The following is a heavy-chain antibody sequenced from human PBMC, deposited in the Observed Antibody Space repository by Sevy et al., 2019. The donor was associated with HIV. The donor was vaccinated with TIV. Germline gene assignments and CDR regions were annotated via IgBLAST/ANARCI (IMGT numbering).Heavy chain of an antibody. CDR3: ARGLVAASWFDP. D-gene: IGHD2-15*01. CDR2: IYSGGST. V-gene: IGHV3-53*01. CDR1: GFTVSSNY. J-gene: IGHJ5*02. Sequence: GGSLRLSCAASGFTVSSNYMSWVRQAPGKGLEWVSVIYSGGSTYYADSVKGRFTISRDNSKNTLYLQMNSLRAEDTAVYYCARGLVAASWFDPWGQRTLVTVSS.